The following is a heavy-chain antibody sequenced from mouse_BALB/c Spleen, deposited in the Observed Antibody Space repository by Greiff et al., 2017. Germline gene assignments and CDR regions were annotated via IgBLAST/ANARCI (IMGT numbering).Heavy chain of an antibody. D-gene: IGHD3-1*01. CDR2: IYPGSGST. CDR1: GYTFTSYW. V-gene: IGHV1S22*01. CDR3: TRSGGNYAMDY. J-gene: IGHJ4*01. Sequence: LQQPGSELVRPGASVKLSCKASGYTFTSYWMHWVKQRHGQGLEWIGNIYPGSGSTNYDEKFKSKGTLTVDTSSSTAYMHLSSLTSEDSAVYYCTRSGGNYAMDYWGQGTSVTVSS.